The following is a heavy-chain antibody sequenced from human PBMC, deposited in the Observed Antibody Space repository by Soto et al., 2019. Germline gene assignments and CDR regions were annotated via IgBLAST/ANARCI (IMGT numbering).Heavy chain of an antibody. CDR1: GFTFSTSD. CDR3: AKDRSWFDY. CDR2: ISGSGGTT. Sequence: GSLRLSCAASGFTFSTSDMSWVRQAPGKGLEWVSAISGSGGTTYYADSVRGRVTISRDNSKNTLYLQMNSLRAEDTAVYYCAKDRSWFDYWGQGTLVTVSS. J-gene: IGHJ5*01. D-gene: IGHD3-10*01. V-gene: IGHV3-23*01.